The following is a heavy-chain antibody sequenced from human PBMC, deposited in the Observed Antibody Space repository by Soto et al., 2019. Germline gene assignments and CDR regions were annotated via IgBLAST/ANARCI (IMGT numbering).Heavy chain of an antibody. Sequence: EVQLSESGGGLVQPGGSLRLSCAGSGFTFINYAMNWVRQAPGKGLEWVSTISGGGDAPFFADSVRGRFTTSRDNSKNTVTLQMNNLGVDDTAVYFCARKVPGSTSRPDYWYFDLWGRGTLVTVYS. CDR2: ISGGGDAP. CDR3: ARKVPGSTSRPDYWYFDL. CDR1: GFTFINYA. V-gene: IGHV3-23*01. J-gene: IGHJ2*01. D-gene: IGHD3-10*01.